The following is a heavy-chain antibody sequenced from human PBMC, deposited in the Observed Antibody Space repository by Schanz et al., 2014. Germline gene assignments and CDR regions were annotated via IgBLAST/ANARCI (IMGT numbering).Heavy chain of an antibody. CDR2: IIPILGIA. D-gene: IGHD3-22*01. CDR1: GGTFSSYT. V-gene: IGHV1-69*08. J-gene: IGHJ4*02. CDR3: ARDYYDSSGYYYCDY. Sequence: QVQLVQSEAEVKKPGSSVKVSCKASGGTFSSYTISWVRQAPGQGLEWMGRIIPILGIANYAQKFQGRVTNTADKSTSTAYMELSSLRSEDTAMYYCARDYYDSSGYYYCDYWGQGTLVTVSS.